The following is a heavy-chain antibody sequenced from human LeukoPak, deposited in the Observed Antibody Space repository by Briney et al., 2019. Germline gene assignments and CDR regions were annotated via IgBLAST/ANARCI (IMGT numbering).Heavy chain of an antibody. CDR1: GGSISSSSYY. V-gene: IGHV4-39*07. CDR2: IYYSGST. Sequence: PSETLSLTCTVSGGSISSSSYYWGWIRQPRGKGLEWIGSIYYSGSTYYNPSLKSRATISVDTSKNQFSLKLSSVTAADTAVYYCASVDFTIFGVAAYYYYYMDVWGKGTTVTVSS. J-gene: IGHJ6*03. CDR3: ASVDFTIFGVAAYYYYYMDV. D-gene: IGHD3-3*01.